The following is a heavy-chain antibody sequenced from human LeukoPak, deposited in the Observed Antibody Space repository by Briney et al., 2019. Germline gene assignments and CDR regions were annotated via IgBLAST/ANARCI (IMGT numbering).Heavy chain of an antibody. CDR1: GFTFGDYA. CDR3: TRSPSGWYNY. J-gene: IGHJ4*02. Sequence: GGSLRLSCTASGFTFGDYAMSWVRQAPGKRLEWVGFIRSKAYGGTTEYAASVKGRFTISRDDSKSIAYLQMNSLKTEDTAVYYCTRSPSGWYNYWGQGTLVTVSS. V-gene: IGHV3-49*04. D-gene: IGHD6-19*01. CDR2: IRSKAYGGTT.